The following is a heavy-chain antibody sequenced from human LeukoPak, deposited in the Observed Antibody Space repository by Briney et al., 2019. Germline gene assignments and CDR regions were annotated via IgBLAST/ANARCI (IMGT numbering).Heavy chain of an antibody. CDR3: AGTYCSSTSCYDAPYYYYGMDV. Sequence: SETLSLTCTVSGGSVSSGSYYWSWNRQPPGKGLEWIGYIYYSGSTNYNPSLKSRVTISVDTSKNQFSLKLSSVTAADTAVYYCAGTYCSSTSCYDAPYYYYGMDVWGKGTTVTVSS. J-gene: IGHJ6*04. CDR2: IYYSGST. V-gene: IGHV4-61*01. CDR1: GGSVSSGSYY. D-gene: IGHD2-2*01.